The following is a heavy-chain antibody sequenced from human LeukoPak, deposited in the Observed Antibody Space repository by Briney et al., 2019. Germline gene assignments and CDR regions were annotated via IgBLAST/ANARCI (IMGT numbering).Heavy chain of an antibody. CDR3: ARDRAANWFDP. D-gene: IGHD6-13*01. V-gene: IGHV1-18*01. CDR2: ISAYNGNT. J-gene: IGHJ5*02. CDR1: GTTFNGYY. Sequence: ASVKVSCKTSGTTFNGYYMHWVRQAPGQGLEWMGWISAYNGNTNYAQKLQGRVTMTTDTSTSTAYMELRSLRSDDTAVYYCARDRAANWFDPWGQGTLVTVSS.